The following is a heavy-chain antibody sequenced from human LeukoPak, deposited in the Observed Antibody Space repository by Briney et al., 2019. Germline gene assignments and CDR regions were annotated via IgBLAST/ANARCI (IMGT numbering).Heavy chain of an antibody. CDR2: IYHSGST. J-gene: IGHJ3*02. CDR3: ARQVRPDAFDI. V-gene: IGHV4-38-2*01. Sequence: PSETLSLTCAVSGYSISSGYYWGWIRQPPGKGLGWIGSIYHSGSTYYNPSLKSRVTISVDTSKNQFSLKLSSVTAADMAVYYCARQVRPDAFDIWGQGTMVTVSS. D-gene: IGHD1-1*01. CDR1: GYSISSGYY.